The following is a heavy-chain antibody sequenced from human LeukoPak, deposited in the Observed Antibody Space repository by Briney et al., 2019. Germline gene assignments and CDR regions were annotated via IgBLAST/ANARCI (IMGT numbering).Heavy chain of an antibody. Sequence: SETLSLTCTVSGGSVRTGSYYWSWIRQPPGKDLEWIGCLYYKGTNNYNPSLKSRVSISVDSSKNQFSLRLTSVTAADTAVYFCARGGIQLPDYWGPGSLVTVSS. CDR2: LYYKGTN. D-gene: IGHD5-18*01. CDR1: GGSVRTGSYY. V-gene: IGHV4-61*01. J-gene: IGHJ4*02. CDR3: ARGGIQLPDY.